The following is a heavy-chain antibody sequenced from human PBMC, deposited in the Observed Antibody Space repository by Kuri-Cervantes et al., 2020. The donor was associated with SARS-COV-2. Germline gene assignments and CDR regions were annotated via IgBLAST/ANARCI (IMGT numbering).Heavy chain of an antibody. D-gene: IGHD1-1*01. CDR2: FDPEDGET. V-gene: IGHV1-24*01. Sequence: ASVKVSCKVSGYTLTELSMHWVQQAPGKGLEGMGGFDPEDGETIYEQKFQGRVTMTEDTSTDKAYMELSSLRSEDTAVYYCATAPDLAYRTTGLTRPGGMDVWGKGTTVTVSS. J-gene: IGHJ6*03. CDR1: GYTLTELS. CDR3: ATAPDLAYRTTGLTRPGGMDV.